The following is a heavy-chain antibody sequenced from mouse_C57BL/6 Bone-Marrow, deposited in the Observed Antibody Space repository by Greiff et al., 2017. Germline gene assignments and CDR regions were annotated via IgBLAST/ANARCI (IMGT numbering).Heavy chain of an antibody. CDR3: ARPPYDYLFAY. V-gene: IGHV5-6*02. CDR1: GFTFSSYG. Sequence: EVKLMESGGDLVKPGGSLKLSCAASGFTFSSYGMSWVRQTPDKRLEWVATISSGGSYTYYPDSVKGRFTISRDNAKNTLYLQMSSLKSENTAMYYCARPPYDYLFAYWGQGTLVTVSA. J-gene: IGHJ3*01. CDR2: ISSGGSYT. D-gene: IGHD2-4*01.